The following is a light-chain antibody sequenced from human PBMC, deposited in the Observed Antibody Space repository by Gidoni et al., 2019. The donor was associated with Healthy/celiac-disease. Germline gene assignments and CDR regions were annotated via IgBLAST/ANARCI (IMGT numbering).Light chain of an antibody. CDR3: QQRSSWPPT. CDR2: EAS. V-gene: IGKV3-11*01. CDR1: KSVSSY. J-gene: IGKJ4*01. Sequence: EVVFTQSPATLSLSPGERATLSCRTSKSVSSYLDWYQQKPGQAPRLLIYEASKRATGIPARFSGSGSATDFTLTISSLEPEDFAVYYCQQRSSWPPTFGGGTKVEIK.